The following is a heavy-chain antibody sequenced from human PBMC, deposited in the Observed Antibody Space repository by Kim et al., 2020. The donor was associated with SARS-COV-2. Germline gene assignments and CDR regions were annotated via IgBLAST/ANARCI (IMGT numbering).Heavy chain of an antibody. V-gene: IGHV3-11*03. CDR1: GFTFSDYY. J-gene: IGHJ6*02. CDR3: AGIGYDYVWGSYRDYYYYYGMDV. D-gene: IGHD3-16*02. Sequence: GGSLRLSCAASGFTFSDYYMSWIRQAPGTVLEWVSYISSSSSYTNYADSVKGRLTISRDNAKNSLYLQMNSLRAEDTAVYYCAGIGYDYVWGSYRDYYYYYGMDVGGQGTTVTVSS. CDR2: ISSSSSYT.